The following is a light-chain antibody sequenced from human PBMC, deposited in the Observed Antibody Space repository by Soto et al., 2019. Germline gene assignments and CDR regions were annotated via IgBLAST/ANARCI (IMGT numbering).Light chain of an antibody. Sequence: VVTQPPSASGTPGQRVTISCSGSSSNIGSNYVYWYQQLPGTAPKLLIYRNNQRPSGVPARFSGSKSGTSASLAISGLRSEDEDDYYCAAWDDSLSGWVFGGGTKLTVL. CDR1: SSNIGSNY. J-gene: IGLJ3*02. CDR3: AAWDDSLSGWV. CDR2: RNN. V-gene: IGLV1-47*01.